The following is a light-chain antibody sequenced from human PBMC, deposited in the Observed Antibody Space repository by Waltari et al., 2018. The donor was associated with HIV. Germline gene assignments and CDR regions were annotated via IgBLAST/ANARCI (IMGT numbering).Light chain of an antibody. CDR2: LNNDGSH. J-gene: IGLJ2*01. Sequence: QPVVTQSPSAAASLGASVKPTCTLSSEHSDYAIAWHQQHPQKGPRYLMRLNNDGSHYKGDGIPDRFSGSSSGAERYLIISSLQSGDEADYYCQTWDTGIIIFGGGTKLTVL. CDR1: SEHSDYA. CDR3: QTWDTGIII. V-gene: IGLV4-69*01.